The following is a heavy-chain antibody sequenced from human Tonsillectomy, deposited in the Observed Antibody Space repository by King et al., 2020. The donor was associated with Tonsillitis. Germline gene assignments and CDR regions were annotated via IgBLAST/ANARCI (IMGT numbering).Heavy chain of an antibody. CDR2: IYYTGST. J-gene: IGHJ4*02. V-gene: IGHV4-59*01. CDR1: GGSISDYY. Sequence: VQLQESGPGLVKPSETLSLTCTVSGGSISDYYWNWIRRPPGKGMEWIGNIYYTGSTNYNPSLRSRVTISLDTSKNQFSLKLSSVNAADTAVYYCAGGSGWTSEYGGQGTPVTVSS. CDR3: AGGSGWTSEY. D-gene: IGHD6-19*01.